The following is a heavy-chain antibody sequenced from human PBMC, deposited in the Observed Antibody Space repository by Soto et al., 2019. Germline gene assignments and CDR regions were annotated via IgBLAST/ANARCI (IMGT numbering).Heavy chain of an antibody. CDR2: IFHLGGA. CDR1: GGSIHNSYW. CDR3: ARSFDY. Sequence: QVQLQESGPGLVKPSGTLSLICDVSGGSIHNSYWWSWVRQPPGRRLEWIGEIFHLGGATYNPSFESRVTISFDKAKNQFYLKLTSVTAADSAIYFCARSFDYWGPGILVHVSS. J-gene: IGHJ4*02. V-gene: IGHV4-4*02.